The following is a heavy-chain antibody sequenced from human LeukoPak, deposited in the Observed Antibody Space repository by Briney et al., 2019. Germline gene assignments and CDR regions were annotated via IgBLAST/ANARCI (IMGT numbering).Heavy chain of an antibody. CDR3: ARERGSTSWGWFDP. J-gene: IGHJ5*02. CDR1: GYTFTGYY. V-gene: IGHV1-2*02. Sequence: ASVKVSCKASGYTFTGYYMHWVRQAPGQGLEWMGWINPNSGGTNYAQKFQGRVTMTRDTSISTAYMELSRLRSDDTAVYYCARERGSTSWGWFDPWGQGTLLTVSS. D-gene: IGHD2-2*01. CDR2: INPNSGGT.